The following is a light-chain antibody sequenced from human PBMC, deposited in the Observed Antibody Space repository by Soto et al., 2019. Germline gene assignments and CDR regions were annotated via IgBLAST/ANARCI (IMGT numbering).Light chain of an antibody. CDR3: CSYAGNSYV. V-gene: IGLV2-11*01. Sequence: QLVLTQPRSVSGSPGQSVTISCTGTSSDVGGYNYVSWYQHHPGKAPKLMIYDVTKRPSGVPDRFSGSKSGNTASLTISGLQAEDEADYYCCSYAGNSYVFGTGTKVTVL. J-gene: IGLJ1*01. CDR2: DVT. CDR1: SSDVGGYNY.